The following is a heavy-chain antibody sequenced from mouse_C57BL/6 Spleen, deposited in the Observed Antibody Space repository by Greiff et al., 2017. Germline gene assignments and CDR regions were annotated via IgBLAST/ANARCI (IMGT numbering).Heavy chain of an antibody. CDR2: IDPSDSET. V-gene: IGHV1-52*01. Sequence: QVQLQQPGAELVRPGSSVKLSCKASGCTFTSYWMHWVKQRPIQGLEWIGNIDPSDSETHYNQKFKDKATLTVDKSSSTAYMQLSSLTSEDSAVYYGARDYDYDGGFAYWGQGTLVTVSA. J-gene: IGHJ3*01. CDR1: GCTFTSYW. D-gene: IGHD2-4*01. CDR3: ARDYDYDGGFAY.